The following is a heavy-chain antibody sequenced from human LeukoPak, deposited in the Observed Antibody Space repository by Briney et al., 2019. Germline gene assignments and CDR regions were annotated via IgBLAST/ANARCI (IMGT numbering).Heavy chain of an antibody. D-gene: IGHD1-26*01. V-gene: IGHV1-69*05. CDR2: TIPIFGTV. Sequence: ASVKVSCKASGGTFSSYAISWVRQAPGQGLEWMGGTIPIFGTVNYAQKFQGRVTITTDESTNTAYMELSSLRSEDTAVYYCARPLVGALNYWGQGTLVTVSS. CDR1: GGTFSSYA. CDR3: ARPLVGALNY. J-gene: IGHJ4*02.